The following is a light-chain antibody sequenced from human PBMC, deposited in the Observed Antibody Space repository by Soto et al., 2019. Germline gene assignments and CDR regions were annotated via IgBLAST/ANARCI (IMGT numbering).Light chain of an antibody. V-gene: IGLV2-14*01. CDR3: SSYTSSSTYV. J-gene: IGLJ1*01. CDR1: SSGVGGYNY. Sequence: QSVLTQPASVSGSPGQSITISCTGTSSGVGGYNYVSWYQQHPGKAPKLMIYEVSNRPSGVSNRFSGSKSGNTASLTISGLQAEEEADYYCSSYTSSSTYVFGTGTKLTVL. CDR2: EVS.